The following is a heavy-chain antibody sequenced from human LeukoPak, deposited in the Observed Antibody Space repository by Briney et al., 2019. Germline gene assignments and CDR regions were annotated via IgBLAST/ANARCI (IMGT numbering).Heavy chain of an antibody. CDR1: GYSISSGYY. CDR2: IYHSGST. D-gene: IGHD6-6*01. CDR3: ARLSSIAAKYYYYMDV. Sequence: SETLSLTCTVSGYSISSGYYWGWIRQPPGRGLEWIGSIYHSGSTNYNPSLKSRVTISVDTSKNQFSLKLSSVTAADTAVYYCARLSSIAAKYYYYMDVWGKGTTVTVFS. J-gene: IGHJ6*03. V-gene: IGHV4-38-2*02.